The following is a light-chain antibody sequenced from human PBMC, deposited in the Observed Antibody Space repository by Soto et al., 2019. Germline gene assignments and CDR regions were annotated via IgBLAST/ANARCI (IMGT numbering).Light chain of an antibody. Sequence: QSVLTQPPSVSAAPGQRVSISCSGSDSNIGNNYISWYRQVPGTAPKVVIYDNNKRPSWIPDRFSASKSGTSSTLAIPGLRTGDEAFYYCGTWDSSLTSWVFGGGTKLTVL. CDR1: DSNIGNNY. V-gene: IGLV1-51*01. CDR3: GTWDSSLTSWV. J-gene: IGLJ3*02. CDR2: DNN.